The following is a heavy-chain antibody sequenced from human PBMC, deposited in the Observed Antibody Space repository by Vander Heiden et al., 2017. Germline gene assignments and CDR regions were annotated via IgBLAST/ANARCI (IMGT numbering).Heavy chain of an antibody. J-gene: IGHJ5*02. V-gene: IGHV4-39*01. D-gene: IGHD3-10*01. Sequence: QLQLQESGPGLVKPSETLSLTCTVSGGSISSSSYYWGWIRQPPGKGLDWIGSIYYSGSTYYNPSLKSRVTISVDTSKNQFSLKLSSVTAADTAVYYCARQSITMVRGVLGWFDPWGQGTLVTVSS. CDR2: IYYSGST. CDR3: ARQSITMVRGVLGWFDP. CDR1: GGSISSSSYY.